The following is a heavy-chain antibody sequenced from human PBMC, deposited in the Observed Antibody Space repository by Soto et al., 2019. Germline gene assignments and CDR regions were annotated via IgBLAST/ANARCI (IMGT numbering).Heavy chain of an antibody. D-gene: IGHD6-6*01. Sequence: SETLSLTCTVSGGSISSYYWSWIRQPPGKGLEWIGYIYYSGSTNYNPSLKSRVTISVDTSKNQFSLKLSSVTAADTAVYYCARDSGDSSSSDSAFDIWGQGTMVTVSS. V-gene: IGHV4-59*01. CDR3: ARDSGDSSSSDSAFDI. CDR1: GGSISSYY. J-gene: IGHJ3*02. CDR2: IYYSGST.